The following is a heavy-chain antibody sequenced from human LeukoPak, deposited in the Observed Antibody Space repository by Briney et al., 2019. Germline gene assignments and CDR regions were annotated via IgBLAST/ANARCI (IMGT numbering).Heavy chain of an antibody. CDR3: AKGRYSGYAPIDY. D-gene: IGHD5-12*01. CDR2: ISGSGGST. J-gene: IGHJ4*02. V-gene: IGHV3-23*01. Sequence: GRSLRLSCAASGFTFSSYAMHWVRQAPGKGLEWVSAISGSGGSTYYADSVKGRFTISRDNSKNTLYLQMNSLRAEDTAVYYCAKGRYSGYAPIDYWGQGTLVTVSS. CDR1: GFTFSSYA.